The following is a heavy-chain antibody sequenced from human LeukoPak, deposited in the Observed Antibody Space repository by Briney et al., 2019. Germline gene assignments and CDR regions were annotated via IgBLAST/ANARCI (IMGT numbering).Heavy chain of an antibody. D-gene: IGHD5-18*01. Sequence: EGSLRLSCAASGFTVSSNYMSWVRQAPGKGLEWVSVIYSGGSTYYADSVKGRFTISRDNSKNTLYLQMNSLRAEDTAIYYCATWGDGYSYGDYWGQGTLVSVSS. CDR3: ATWGDGYSYGDY. V-gene: IGHV3-53*01. CDR2: IYSGGST. J-gene: IGHJ4*02. CDR1: GFTVSSNY.